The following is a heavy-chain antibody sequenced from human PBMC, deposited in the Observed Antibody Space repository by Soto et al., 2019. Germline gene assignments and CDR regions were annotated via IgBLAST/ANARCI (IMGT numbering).Heavy chain of an antibody. V-gene: IGHV3-21*04. Sequence: GGSLRLSCAASGFTFSSYSMNWVRQAPGKGLEWVSSISSSSSYIYYADSVKGRFTISRDNAKNSLYLQMNSLRAEDTAVYYCAKEIDGGTLWFDPWGQGTLVTVSS. D-gene: IGHD3-3*01. CDR3: AKEIDGGTLWFDP. CDR1: GFTFSSYS. J-gene: IGHJ5*02. CDR2: ISSSSSYI.